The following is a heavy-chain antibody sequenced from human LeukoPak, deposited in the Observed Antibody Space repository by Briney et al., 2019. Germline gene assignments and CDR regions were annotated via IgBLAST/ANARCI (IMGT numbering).Heavy chain of an antibody. CDR2: INHSGST. CDR1: GGSFSGYY. J-gene: IGHJ3*02. CDR3: ARDFGQLSRRVATISMPFDI. Sequence: SETLSLTCAVYGGSFSGYYWSWIRQPPGKGLEWIGEINHSGSTNYNPSLKSRVTISVDTSKNQFSLKLSSVTAADTAVYYCARDFGQLSRRVATISMPFDIWGQGTMVTVSS. D-gene: IGHD5-24*01. V-gene: IGHV4-34*01.